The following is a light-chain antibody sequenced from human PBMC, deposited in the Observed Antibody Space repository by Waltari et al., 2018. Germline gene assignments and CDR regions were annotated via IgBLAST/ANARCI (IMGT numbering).Light chain of an antibody. V-gene: IGLV3-1*01. CDR3: QASDRTTVV. Sequence: SYDLTQPPSVSVPPGQTASISCPGDKLGNNYVSWYQQKPGQSPLLVIYQDNKRPSGIPERFSGSSSGNTATLTISGTQAMDEADYCCQASDRTTVVFGGGTKLTVL. J-gene: IGLJ2*01. CDR2: QDN. CDR1: KLGNNY.